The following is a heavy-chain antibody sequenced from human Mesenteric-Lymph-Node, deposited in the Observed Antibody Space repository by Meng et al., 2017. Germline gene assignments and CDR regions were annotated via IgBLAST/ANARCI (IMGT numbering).Heavy chain of an antibody. CDR1: RYTFTCYY. CDR3: ARVGGATAPRYYFDY. D-gene: IGHD1-26*01. V-gene: IGHV1-2*06. J-gene: IGHJ4*02. CDR2: INPNSGGT. Sequence: VPSGCEEKKPGTLGKDSYMSPRYTFTCYYMHWVRQAPGQGLEWMVRINPNSGGTNYAQKFQGRVTMTRDTSISTAYMELSRLRSDDTAVYYCARVGGATAPRYYFDYWGQGTLVTVSS.